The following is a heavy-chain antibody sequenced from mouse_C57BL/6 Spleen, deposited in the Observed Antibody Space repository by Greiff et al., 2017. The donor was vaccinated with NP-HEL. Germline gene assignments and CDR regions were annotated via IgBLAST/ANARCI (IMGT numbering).Heavy chain of an antibody. V-gene: IGHV5-9-1*02. CDR1: GFTFSSYA. J-gene: IGHJ4*01. CDR3: TRDSFDYGSRYYAMDY. CDR2: ISSGGDYI. Sequence: EVHLVESGEGLVKPGGSLKLSCAASGFTFSSYAMSWVRQTPEKRLEWVAYISSGGDYIYYADTVKGRFTISRDNARNTLYLQMSSLKSEDTAMYYCTRDSFDYGSRYYAMDYWGQGTSVTVSS. D-gene: IGHD1-1*01.